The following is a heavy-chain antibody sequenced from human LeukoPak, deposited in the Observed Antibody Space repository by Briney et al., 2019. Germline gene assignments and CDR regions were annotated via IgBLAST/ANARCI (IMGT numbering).Heavy chain of an antibody. CDR3: ARGSDDFWSGYSPSY. Sequence: ASVKVSCKASGYTFTGYCMHWVRQAPGQGLEWMGWINPNSGGTNYAQKFQGGVTMTRDTSISTAYMELSRLRSDDTAVYYCARGSDDFWSGYSPSYWGQGTLVTVSS. J-gene: IGHJ4*02. V-gene: IGHV1-2*02. D-gene: IGHD3-3*01. CDR2: INPNSGGT. CDR1: GYTFTGYC.